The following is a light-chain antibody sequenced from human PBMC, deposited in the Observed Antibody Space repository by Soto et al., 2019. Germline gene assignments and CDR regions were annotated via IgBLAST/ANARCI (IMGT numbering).Light chain of an antibody. Sequence: QSVLTQPRSVSGSPGQSVTISCTGTSSDVGGYNFVSWYQHHPGKAPKLMIYDVSKRPSGVSDRFSGSKSGSTASLTISGLQAEDEADYYCCSYAGSYTLVFGGGTQLTVL. J-gene: IGLJ3*02. V-gene: IGLV2-11*01. CDR3: CSYAGSYTLV. CDR2: DVS. CDR1: SSDVGGYNF.